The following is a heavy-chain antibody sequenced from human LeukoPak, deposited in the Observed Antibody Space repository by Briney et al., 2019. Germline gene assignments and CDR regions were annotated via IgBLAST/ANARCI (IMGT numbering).Heavy chain of an antibody. CDR3: ATDLTCSSTSCYVDY. CDR2: FDPEDGET. J-gene: IGHJ4*02. D-gene: IGHD2-2*01. Sequence: ASVKVSCKVSGYTLTELSMHWVRQAPGKGLEWMGSFDPEDGETIYAQKFQGRVTMTEDTSTDTAYMELSSLRSEDTTIYYCATDLTCSSTSCYVDYWGQGTLVTVSS. V-gene: IGHV1-24*01. CDR1: GYTLTELS.